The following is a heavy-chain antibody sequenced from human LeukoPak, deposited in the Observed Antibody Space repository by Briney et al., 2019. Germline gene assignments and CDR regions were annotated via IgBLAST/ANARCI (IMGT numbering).Heavy chain of an antibody. CDR3: TRDPRHSRRFDS. Sequence: GGSLRLSCAASGFNFEDYGMSWVRQVPGKGPEWVAGINWSGGNTNYGDAVRGRFTISRDNDKKLLYLQMNSLRDEDTAVYYCTRDPRHSRRFDSWGQGTLVIVS. CDR2: INWSGGNT. CDR1: GFNFEDYG. J-gene: IGHJ4*02. V-gene: IGHV3-20*04.